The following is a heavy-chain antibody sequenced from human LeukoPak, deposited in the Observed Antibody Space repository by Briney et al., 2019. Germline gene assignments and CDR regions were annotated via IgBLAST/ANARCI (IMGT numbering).Heavy chain of an antibody. Sequence: GESLKISCKASGYSFTSHWIAWVRQMPGKGLEWMGIIFPVDSDTRYNPSFQGQVTISVDKSISAAYLQWSSLKASETAMYYCAATNVVLLSANLLAFDIWGQGTMVTVSS. V-gene: IGHV5-51*01. CDR3: AATNVVLLSANLLAFDI. J-gene: IGHJ3*02. CDR1: GYSFTSHW. D-gene: IGHD2-15*01. CDR2: IFPVDSDT.